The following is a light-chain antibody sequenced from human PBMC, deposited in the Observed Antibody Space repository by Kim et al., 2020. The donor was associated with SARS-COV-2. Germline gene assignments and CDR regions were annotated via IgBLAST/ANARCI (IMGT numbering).Light chain of an antibody. Sequence: EIVLTQSPATLSLSPGDRATLSCRASQCVSSYLAWYQQKPGQAPSLLIYDASNRATGIPARFSGSGSGTDFTLTISSLEPEDFAVYYCQQRSNWLTFGGGTKVDIK. CDR2: DAS. J-gene: IGKJ4*01. CDR1: QCVSSY. V-gene: IGKV3-11*01. CDR3: QQRSNWLT.